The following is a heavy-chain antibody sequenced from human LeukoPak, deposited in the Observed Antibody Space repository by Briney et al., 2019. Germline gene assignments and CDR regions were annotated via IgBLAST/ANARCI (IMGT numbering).Heavy chain of an antibody. CDR1: GFTFSSYA. CDR3: AKDQGVHLFDI. D-gene: IGHD2-21*01. J-gene: IGHJ3*02. Sequence: GGSLRLSCAASGFTFSSYAMSWVRKAPGKGLEWVSAISGSGDSTYHADSVKGRFTISRDNSKNTLYLQMNSLRAEDTAVYYCAKDQGVHLFDIWGHGTMVTVSS. CDR2: ISGSGDST. V-gene: IGHV3-23*01.